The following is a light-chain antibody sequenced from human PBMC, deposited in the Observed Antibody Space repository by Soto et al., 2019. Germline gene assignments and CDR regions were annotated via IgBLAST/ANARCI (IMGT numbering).Light chain of an antibody. CDR2: WAS. V-gene: IGKV4-1*01. CDR3: QQYYTTPRT. J-gene: IGKJ1*01. CDR1: QSVLQSSNNRNY. Sequence: DIVMTQSPDSLAVSLGERAAINCKSSQSVLQSSNNRNYLAWYQQKVGQPPKVLISWASTRESGVPDRFSGSRSGTDFTLTISGLQAEDVAVYYCQQYYTTPRTFGQGTKVVVK.